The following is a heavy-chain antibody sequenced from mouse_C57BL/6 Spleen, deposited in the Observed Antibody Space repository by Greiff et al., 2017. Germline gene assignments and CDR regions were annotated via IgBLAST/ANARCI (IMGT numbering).Heavy chain of an antibody. J-gene: IGHJ4*01. V-gene: IGHV1-26*01. Sequence: EVQLQQSGPELVKPGASVKISCKASGYTFTDYYMNWVKQSHGKSLEWFGDINPNNGGTSYNQKFKGKATLTVDKSSSTAYMELRSLTSEDSAVYYCANYGSSYGAMDYWGQGTSVTVSS. D-gene: IGHD1-1*01. CDR2: INPNNGGT. CDR3: ANYGSSYGAMDY. CDR1: GYTFTDYY.